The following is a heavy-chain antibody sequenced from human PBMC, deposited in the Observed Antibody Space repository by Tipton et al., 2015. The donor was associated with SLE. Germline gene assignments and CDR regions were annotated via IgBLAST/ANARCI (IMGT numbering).Heavy chain of an antibody. CDR2: IYYSGST. CDR3: ARGGEAVAGISYFQH. Sequence: TLSLTYTVSGGSISSSSYYWGWIRQPPGKGLEWIGSIYYSGSTYYNPSLKSLVPISVDTSKNQFSLKLGCVTAADTAVYYCARGGEAVAGISYFQHWGQGSLVTVSS. D-gene: IGHD6-19*01. J-gene: IGHJ1*01. CDR1: GGSISSSSYY. V-gene: IGHV4-39*07.